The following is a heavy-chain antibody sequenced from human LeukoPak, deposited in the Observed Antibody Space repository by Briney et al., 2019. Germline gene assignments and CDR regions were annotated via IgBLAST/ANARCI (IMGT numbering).Heavy chain of an antibody. Sequence: PSETLSLTCAVYGGSFSGYYWSWIRQPPGKGLEWIGEINHSGSTNYNPSLKSRVTISVDTSKNQFSLKLSSVTAADTAVYYCARTKGTVTRNFDYWGQGTLVTVSS. J-gene: IGHJ4*02. CDR2: INHSGST. V-gene: IGHV4-34*01. CDR3: ARTKGTVTRNFDY. CDR1: GGSFSGYY. D-gene: IGHD4-17*01.